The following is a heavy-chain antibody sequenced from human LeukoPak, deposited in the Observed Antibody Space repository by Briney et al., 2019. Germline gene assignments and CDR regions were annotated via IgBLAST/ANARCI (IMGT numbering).Heavy chain of an antibody. CDR3: ARVVSGSYYDYYYMDV. D-gene: IGHD1-26*01. V-gene: IGHV3-30-3*01. J-gene: IGHJ6*03. CDR1: GFTFSSYA. Sequence: GGSLRLSCAASGFTFSSYAMHWVRQAPGKGLEWVAVISYDGSNKYYADSVKGRFTISRDNSKNTLYLQMNSLRAEATAVYYCARVVSGSYYDYYYMDVWGKGTTVTVSS. CDR2: ISYDGSNK.